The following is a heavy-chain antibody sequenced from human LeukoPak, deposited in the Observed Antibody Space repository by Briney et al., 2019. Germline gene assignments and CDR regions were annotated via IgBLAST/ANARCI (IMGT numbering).Heavy chain of an antibody. CDR2: MYYSGSI. Sequence: PSETLSLTCTVSGGSINSGTYYWHWIRQHPGKGLEWFWYMYYSGSIYYSPSLKRRVTLSMHTCKNQFSLELSSVPPADTAVYYCGREGLGYCPNGIWYGGGLFDFWRQGTLVTVSS. D-gene: IGHD2-8*01. CDR3: GREGLGYCPNGIWYGGGLFDF. CDR1: GGSINSGTYY. V-gene: IGHV4-31*03. J-gene: IGHJ4*02.